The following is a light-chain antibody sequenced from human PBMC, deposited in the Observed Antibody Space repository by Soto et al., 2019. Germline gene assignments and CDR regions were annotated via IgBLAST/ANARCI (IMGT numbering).Light chain of an antibody. Sequence: EIVLTQSPGTLSLSPGERATLSCRASQSVSSSYLAWYQQKPGQAPRVLIYGASSRATGIPDRFSGSGSGTDFTLTISRLEPEDFAVYYCQQYGSSPATFGQGPKVAIK. J-gene: IGKJ1*01. V-gene: IGKV3-20*01. CDR3: QQYGSSPAT. CDR2: GAS. CDR1: QSVSSSY.